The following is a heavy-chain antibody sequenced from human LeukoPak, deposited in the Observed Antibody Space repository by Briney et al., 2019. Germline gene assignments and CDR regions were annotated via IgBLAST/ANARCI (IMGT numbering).Heavy chain of an antibody. CDR2: INWNGGST. V-gene: IGHV3-20*01. J-gene: IGHJ4*02. Sequence: PGGSLRLSCAASGFTFDGYGMSWVRQAPGKGLEWVSGINWNGGSTGYADSVEGRFTISRDNAKNSLYLQMNSLRAEDTALYHCAREDYGSGNFDYWGQGTLVTVSS. CDR3: AREDYGSGNFDY. CDR1: GFTFDGYG. D-gene: IGHD3-10*01.